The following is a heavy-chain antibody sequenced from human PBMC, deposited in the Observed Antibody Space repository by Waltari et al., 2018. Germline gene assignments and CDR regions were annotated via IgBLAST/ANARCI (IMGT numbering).Heavy chain of an antibody. CDR1: GNTLPGYY. CDR3: ALLPNFNEYLFDF. D-gene: IGHD7-27*01. J-gene: IGHJ4*02. CDR2: MHPANGGT. Sequence: VQLVQSGAEVKNPGASVRISCKISGNTLPGYYLHWVRQAPGQGLEFLGWMHPANGGTRYTQKFQGRVALTRDTSIETSYMELSRLTSEDTAIYFCALLPNFNEYLFDFWGQGTLVTVSS. V-gene: IGHV1-2*02.